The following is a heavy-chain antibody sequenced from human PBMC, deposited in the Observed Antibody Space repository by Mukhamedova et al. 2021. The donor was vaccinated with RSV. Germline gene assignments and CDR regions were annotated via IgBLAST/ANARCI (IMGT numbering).Heavy chain of an antibody. CDR3: ARGGHGDGSGRSNYFDY. CDR2: ISYDGSNK. D-gene: IGHD6-19*01. Sequence: SSDAMYWVRQAPGKGLEWVAVISYDGSNKYYADSVKGRFTISRDNSKNTLYLQMDSLRAEDTAVYYCARGGHGDGSGRSNYFDYW. CDR1: SSDA. J-gene: IGHJ4*01. V-gene: IGHV3-30*04.